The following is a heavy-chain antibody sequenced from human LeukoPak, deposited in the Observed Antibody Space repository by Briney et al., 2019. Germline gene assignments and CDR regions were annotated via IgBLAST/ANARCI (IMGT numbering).Heavy chain of an antibody. J-gene: IGHJ4*02. CDR1: GGSVSSGSYY. D-gene: IGHD6-19*01. V-gene: IGHV4-39*07. Sequence: SETLSLTCTVSGGSVSSGSYYWSWIRQPPGKGLEWIGEINHSRSTNYNPSLKSRVTISVDTSKNQFSLKLSSVTAADTAVYYCARTVAGIWGQGTLVTVSS. CDR2: INHSRST. CDR3: ARTVAGI.